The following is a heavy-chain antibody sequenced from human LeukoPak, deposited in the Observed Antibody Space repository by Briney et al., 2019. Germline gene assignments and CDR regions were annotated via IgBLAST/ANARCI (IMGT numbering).Heavy chain of an antibody. CDR3: AKEWDLDYDSSGAFDI. CDR1: GFTFSSYG. D-gene: IGHD3-22*01. J-gene: IGHJ3*02. CDR2: ISYDGSNK. V-gene: IGHV3-30*18. Sequence: PGGSLRLSCAASGFTFSSYGMHRVRQAPGKGLEWVAVISYDGSNKYYADSVKGRFTISRDNSKNTLYLQMNSLRAEDTAVYYCAKEWDLDYDSSGAFDIWGQGTMVTVSS.